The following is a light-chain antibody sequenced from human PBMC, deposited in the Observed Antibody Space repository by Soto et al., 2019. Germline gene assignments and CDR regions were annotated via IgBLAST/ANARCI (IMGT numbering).Light chain of an antibody. CDR1: QSVSSNY. Sequence: EIVLTPSPGTLSLSPGERATLSCRASQSVSSNYFAWYQQKPGQAPRLLTSGASSRATGIPDRFSGGGSGTDFTLTISRLEPEDFAVYSCQQYGSSPPLTFGGGTKVEIK. CDR2: GAS. J-gene: IGKJ4*01. CDR3: QQYGSSPPLT. V-gene: IGKV3-20*01.